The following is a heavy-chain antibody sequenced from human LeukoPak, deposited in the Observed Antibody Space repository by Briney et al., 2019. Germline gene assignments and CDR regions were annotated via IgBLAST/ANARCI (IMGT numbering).Heavy chain of an antibody. V-gene: IGHV1-2*02. Sequence: WASVKVSCKASGYTFTGYYMHWVRQAPGQGLEWMGWINPNSGGTNYAQRFQGRVTMTRDTSISTAYMELSRLRSDDTAVYYCARSGHYGDYPMGYWGQGTLVTVSS. D-gene: IGHD4-17*01. CDR3: ARSGHYGDYPMGY. CDR1: GYTFTGYY. J-gene: IGHJ4*02. CDR2: INPNSGGT.